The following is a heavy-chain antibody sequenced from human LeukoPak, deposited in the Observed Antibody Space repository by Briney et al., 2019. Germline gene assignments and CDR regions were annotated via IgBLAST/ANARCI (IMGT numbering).Heavy chain of an antibody. Sequence: PGGSLRLSCAASGFTFSSYEMNWVRQAPGKGLESVSYISSSGSTIYYADSVKGRFTISRDNAKNSLYLQMNSLRAEDTAVYYCARDLPIQLWLPDYFDYWGQGTLVTVSS. D-gene: IGHD5-18*01. V-gene: IGHV3-48*03. CDR1: GFTFSSYE. J-gene: IGHJ4*02. CDR3: ARDLPIQLWLPDYFDY. CDR2: ISSSGSTI.